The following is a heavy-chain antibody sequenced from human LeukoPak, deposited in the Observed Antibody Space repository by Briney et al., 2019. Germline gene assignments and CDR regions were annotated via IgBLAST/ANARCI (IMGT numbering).Heavy chain of an antibody. CDR1: GFTFSSYA. Sequence: PGGSLRLSCAASGFTFSSYAMSWVRQAPGKGLEWVSAISGSGGSTYYADSVKGRFTISRDNSKNTQYLQMNSLRAEDTAVYYCAKDLSGILTGYYDVESYNWFDPWGQGTLVTVSS. CDR3: AKDLSGILTGYYDVESYNWFDP. J-gene: IGHJ5*02. V-gene: IGHV3-23*01. D-gene: IGHD3-9*01. CDR2: ISGSGGST.